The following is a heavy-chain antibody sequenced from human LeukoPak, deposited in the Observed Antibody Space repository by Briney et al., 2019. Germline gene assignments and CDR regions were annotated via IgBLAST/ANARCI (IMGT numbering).Heavy chain of an antibody. D-gene: IGHD6-19*01. J-gene: IGHJ6*03. V-gene: IGHV5-51*01. CDR3: ASSVSADTYYYYYMDV. CDR2: IYPGDSDT. CDR1: GYSFTNYW. Sequence: GESLKICCKGSGYSFTNYWIGWVRQMPGKGLEWMGIIYPGDSDTRYSPSFQGQVTISADKSISTAYLQWSSLKASDTAMYYCASSVSADTYYYYYMDVWGKGTTVTVSS.